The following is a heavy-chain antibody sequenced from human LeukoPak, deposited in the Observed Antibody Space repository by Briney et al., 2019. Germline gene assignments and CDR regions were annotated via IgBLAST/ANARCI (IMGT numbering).Heavy chain of an antibody. CDR1: GGSISSSSYY. Sequence: SETLSLTCTVSGGSISSSSYYWGWIRQPPGKGLEWIGRIYTSGSTNYNPSLKSRVTISVDTSKNPLKLSSVTAADTAVYYCARGVLYWGQGTLVTVST. J-gene: IGHJ4*02. CDR3: ARGVLY. CDR2: IYTSGST. D-gene: IGHD1-1*01. V-gene: IGHV4-39*06.